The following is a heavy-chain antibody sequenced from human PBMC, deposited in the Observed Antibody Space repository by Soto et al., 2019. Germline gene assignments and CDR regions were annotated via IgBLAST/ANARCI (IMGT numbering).Heavy chain of an antibody. J-gene: IGHJ6*02. CDR1: GFTFSSYW. Sequence: EVQLVESGGGLVQPGGSLRLSCAASGFTFSSYWMHWVRQGPGEGLVWVSRIMSDGSGTTYADSVKGRFTISRDNAKNTLYLQMNNLRAEDTAVYHCARSRGSGGVEYNMDVWGQGTTVTVSS. CDR2: IMSDGSGT. CDR3: ARSRGSGGVEYNMDV. D-gene: IGHD3-16*01. V-gene: IGHV3-74*01.